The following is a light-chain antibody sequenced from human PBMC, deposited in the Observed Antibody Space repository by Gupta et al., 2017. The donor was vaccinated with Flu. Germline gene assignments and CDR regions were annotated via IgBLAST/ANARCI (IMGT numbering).Light chain of an antibody. CDR2: EVT. Sequence: QSALTQLAYVSGSPGQSITISCSGTHSDVGGYHFVTWYQHHPGRAPKLLIYEVTKRPFEISDRFSGSKSGNTASLAISGLQPVDEADFFCSAYTDANTWVFGSGSRVTVL. CDR1: HSDVGGYHF. V-gene: IGLV2-14*01. CDR3: SAYTDANTWV. J-gene: IGLJ1*01.